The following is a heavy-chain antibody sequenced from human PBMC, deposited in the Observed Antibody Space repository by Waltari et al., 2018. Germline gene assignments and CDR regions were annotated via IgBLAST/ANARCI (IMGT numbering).Heavy chain of an antibody. Sequence: EVQLAETGGGLIQPGGSLRLSCAASGLSVIDHYMTWVRQAPGKGLQWVSLIYSGGVTYYADFVQGRFTISRDKYKNTLYLQMNSLRAEDSAVYYCARGTSQLFYGLDIWGQGTTVTVSS. CDR1: GLSVIDHY. J-gene: IGHJ6*02. CDR3: ARGTSQLFYGLDI. CDR2: IYSGGVT. D-gene: IGHD1-1*01. V-gene: IGHV3-53*02.